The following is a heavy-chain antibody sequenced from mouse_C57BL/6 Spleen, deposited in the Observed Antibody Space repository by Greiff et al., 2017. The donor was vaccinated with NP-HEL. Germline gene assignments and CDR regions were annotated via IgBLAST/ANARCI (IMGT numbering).Heavy chain of an antibody. D-gene: IGHD2-3*01. CDR1: GYTFTSYW. V-gene: IGHV1-69*01. CDR2: IDPSDSYT. CDR3: ARSLDGYPYYFDY. J-gene: IGHJ2*01. Sequence: VKLQQPGAELVMPGASVKLSCKASGYTFTSYWMHWVKQRPGQGLEWIGEIDPSDSYTNYNQKFKGKSTLTVDKSSSTAYMQLSSLTSEDSAVYYCARSLDGYPYYFDYWGQGTTLTVSS.